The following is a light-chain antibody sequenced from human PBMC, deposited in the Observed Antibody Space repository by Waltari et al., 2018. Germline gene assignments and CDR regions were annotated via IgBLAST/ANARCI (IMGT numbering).Light chain of an antibody. CDR3: QQYDNSPYT. V-gene: IGKV3-20*01. Sequence: EIVLTQSPGTLSLSPGERATLSGRASQSVSSSYLAWYQQKPGQAPRLLIYGTSSRATGIPDRFSGSGSGTDFTLTIGRLEPEDFAVYYCQQYDNSPYTFGQGTKLEIK. CDR1: QSVSSSY. J-gene: IGKJ2*01. CDR2: GTS.